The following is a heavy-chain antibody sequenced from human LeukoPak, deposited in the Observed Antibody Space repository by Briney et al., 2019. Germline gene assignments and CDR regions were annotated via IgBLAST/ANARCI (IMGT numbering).Heavy chain of an antibody. V-gene: IGHV3-23*01. CDR3: AKDRSTGNYWFFDL. CDR1: GFTFSSYA. Sequence: GGSLRLSCAASGFTFSSYAMSWVRQAPGKGLEWVSGISGSGGSAFYADSVKGRFTISRDNSKNTLYLQMNSLRAEDTALYYCAKDRSTGNYWFFDLWVQGTLVTVSS. D-gene: IGHD2-8*02. CDR2: ISGSGGSA. J-gene: IGHJ4*02.